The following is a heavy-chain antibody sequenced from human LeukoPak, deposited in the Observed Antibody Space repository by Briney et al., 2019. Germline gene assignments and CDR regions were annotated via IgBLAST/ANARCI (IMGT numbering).Heavy chain of an antibody. D-gene: IGHD3/OR15-3a*01. CDR1: GGSISSHY. CDR3: ARESGLYYFDY. V-gene: IGHV4-59*11. Sequence: WETLSLTCTVSGGSISSHYWSWIRQPPGKGLEWIGYIYYSGSTNYNPSLKSRVTISVDTSKNQFSLKLSSVTAADTAVYYCARESGLYYFDYWGQRTLVTVSS. J-gene: IGHJ4*02. CDR2: IYYSGST.